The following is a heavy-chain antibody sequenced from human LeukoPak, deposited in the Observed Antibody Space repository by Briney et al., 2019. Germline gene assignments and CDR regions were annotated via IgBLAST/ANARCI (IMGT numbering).Heavy chain of an antibody. V-gene: IGHV3-23*01. CDR2: ISGSGGST. CDR1: GFTFSSYA. CDR3: AKNPNYYDSSGYKDY. Sequence: TGGSLRLSCAASGFTFSSYAMSWVRQAPGKGLEWVSAISGSGGSTYYADSVKGRFTISRDNSKNTLYLQINSLRAEDTAVYYCAKNPNYYDSSGYKDYWGQGTLVTVSS. D-gene: IGHD3-22*01. J-gene: IGHJ4*02.